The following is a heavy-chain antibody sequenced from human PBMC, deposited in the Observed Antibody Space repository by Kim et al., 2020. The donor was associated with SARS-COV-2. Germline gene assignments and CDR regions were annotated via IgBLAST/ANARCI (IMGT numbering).Heavy chain of an antibody. CDR3: ARNKRMPTIFGVVIISGHGMDV. CDR1: GGSFSGYY. Sequence: SETLSLTCAVYGGSFSGYYWSWIRQPPGKGLEWIGEINHSGSTNYNPSLKSRVTISVDTSKNQFSLKLSSVTAADTAVYYCARNKRMPTIFGVVIISGHGMDVWGQGTTVTVSS. CDR2: INHSGST. V-gene: IGHV4-34*01. D-gene: IGHD3-3*01. J-gene: IGHJ6*02.